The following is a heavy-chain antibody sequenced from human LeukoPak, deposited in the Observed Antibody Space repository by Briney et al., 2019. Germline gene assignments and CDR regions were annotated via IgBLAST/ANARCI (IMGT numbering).Heavy chain of an antibody. CDR2: ISAYNGNT. J-gene: IGHJ4*02. CDR3: AVAAAGNYYFDY. CDR1: GYTFTSYG. D-gene: IGHD6-13*01. Sequence: GASVNVSCKASGYTFTSYGISWVRQAPGQGLEWMGWISAYNGNTNYAQKLQGRVTMTTDTSTSTAYMELRSLRSDDTAVYYCAVAAAGNYYFDYWGQGTLVTVSS. V-gene: IGHV1-18*01.